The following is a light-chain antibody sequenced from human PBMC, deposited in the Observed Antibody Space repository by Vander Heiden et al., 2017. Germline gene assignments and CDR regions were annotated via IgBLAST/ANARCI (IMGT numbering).Light chain of an antibody. CDR1: QSVLYSSDHKNY. V-gene: IGKV4-1*01. CDR2: WAS. Sequence: DIVMTQFPDSLAVSQCERPTINCKCSQSVLYSSDHKNYLAWYQQKPGQPPKLLIYWASTRESGVPDRFSGSGSGTDFTLTISSLQAEDVAVYYCQQYYNTPSLTFRGETKVEI. CDR3: QQYYNTPSLT. J-gene: IGKJ4*01.